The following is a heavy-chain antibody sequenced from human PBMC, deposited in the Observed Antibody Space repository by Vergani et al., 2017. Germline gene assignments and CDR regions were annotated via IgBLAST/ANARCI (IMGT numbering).Heavy chain of an antibody. Sequence: EVQLVESGGGLVKPGGSLRLSCAASGFTFGDYAMTWVRQAPGKGLEWVSAISARYPSTYYADSVKGRFTISRDNSKNMLYLQMNSLRAEDTAVYYCARLSYDTTPYLQGGYDCWGQGTLVSVSS. CDR1: GFTFGDYA. V-gene: IGHV3-23*04. J-gene: IGHJ4*02. CDR2: ISARYPST. D-gene: IGHD3-22*01. CDR3: ARLSYDTTPYLQGGYDC.